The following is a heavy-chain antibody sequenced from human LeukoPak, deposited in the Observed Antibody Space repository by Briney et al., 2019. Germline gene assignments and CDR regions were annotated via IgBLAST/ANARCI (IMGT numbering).Heavy chain of an antibody. CDR3: ARVVVAAWSWFDP. D-gene: IGHD2-15*01. CDR2: IYHSGST. J-gene: IGHJ5*02. V-gene: IGHV4-38-2*01. Sequence: SETLSLTCAVSGYSISSGYYWGWIRQPPGKGLEWIGSIYHSGSTHYNPSLKSRVTISVDTSKSQFSLKLSSVTAADTAVYYCARVVVAAWSWFDPWGQGTLVTVSS. CDR1: GYSISSGYY.